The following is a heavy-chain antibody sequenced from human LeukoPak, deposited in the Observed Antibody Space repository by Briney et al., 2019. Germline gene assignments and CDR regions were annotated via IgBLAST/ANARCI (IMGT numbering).Heavy chain of an antibody. D-gene: IGHD6-19*01. V-gene: IGHV1-46*01. Sequence: ASVTVSCKASGYTFTSYYMHWVRQAPGQGLEWMGIINPSGSSTSYAQKFQGRVTMTRDTSTSTVYMELSSLRSEDTAVYYCARALLTTRGSGWEYNWFDPWGQGTLVTVSS. CDR2: INPSGSST. CDR3: ARALLTTRGSGWEYNWFDP. CDR1: GYTFTSYY. J-gene: IGHJ5*02.